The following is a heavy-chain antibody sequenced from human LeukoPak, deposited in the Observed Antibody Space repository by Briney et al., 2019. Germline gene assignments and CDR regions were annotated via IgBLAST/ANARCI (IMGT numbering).Heavy chain of an antibody. CDR2: ISGSGGST. J-gene: IGHJ4*02. CDR3: AKDTIPDYYDSSGYSSYYFDS. CDR1: GFTFSSYA. D-gene: IGHD3-22*01. Sequence: PGGSLRLSCAASGFTFSSYAMSWVRQAPGKGLEWVSAISGSGGSTYYADSVTGRFTISRDNYKNTLYLQMNSLRAEDTAVYYCAKDTIPDYYDSSGYSSYYFDSWGQGTLVTVSS. V-gene: IGHV3-23*01.